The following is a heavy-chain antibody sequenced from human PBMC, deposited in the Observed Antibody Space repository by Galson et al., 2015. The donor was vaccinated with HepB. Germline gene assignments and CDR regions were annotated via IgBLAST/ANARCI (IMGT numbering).Heavy chain of an antibody. D-gene: IGHD3-22*01. CDR3: AKPSPYYYDSSGYHYYSGVDV. Sequence: SLRLSCAASGFTFTTYAMSWVRQAPGKGPEWVSGISGSATSTYYADSVKGRCIISRDNSKNTLYLQMNSLRAEDTAVYYCAKPSPYYYDSSGYHYYSGVDVWGQGTTVTVSS. V-gene: IGHV3-23*01. CDR1: GFTFTTYA. J-gene: IGHJ6*02. CDR2: ISGSATST.